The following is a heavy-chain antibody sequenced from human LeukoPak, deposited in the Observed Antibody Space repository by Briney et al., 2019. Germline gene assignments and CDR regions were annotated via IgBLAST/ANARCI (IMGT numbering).Heavy chain of an antibody. CDR1: GLSVTNTY. V-gene: IGHV3-53*01. D-gene: IGHD4-23*01. Sequence: GGSLRLSCAASGLSVTNTYMNWVCPAPGEGLGWVSVIFSGGSTYYTDSAKGRFTITRDNSKNTMYLQMNSLRVEDTAGYYCAGVNFGNLPFDYWGQGTLVTVSS. CDR2: IFSGGST. CDR3: AGVNFGNLPFDY. J-gene: IGHJ4*02.